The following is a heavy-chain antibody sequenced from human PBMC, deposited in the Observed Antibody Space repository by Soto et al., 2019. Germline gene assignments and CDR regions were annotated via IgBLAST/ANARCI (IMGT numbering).Heavy chain of an antibody. Sequence: GASVKVSCKASGYTFTSYAMHWVRQAPGQRLEWMGWINAGNANTKYSQKFQGRVTITRDTSASTAYMELSSLRSEDTAVYYCARAPGGAIDFWGQGTLVTVSS. J-gene: IGHJ4*02. CDR2: INAGNANT. CDR1: GYTFTSYA. D-gene: IGHD3-16*01. CDR3: ARAPGGAIDF. V-gene: IGHV1-3*01.